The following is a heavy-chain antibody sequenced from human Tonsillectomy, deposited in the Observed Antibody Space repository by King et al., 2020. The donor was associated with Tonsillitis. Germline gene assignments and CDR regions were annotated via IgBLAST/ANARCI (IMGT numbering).Heavy chain of an antibody. V-gene: IGHV4-30-2*01. Sequence: QLQESGSGLVKPSQTLSLTCAVSGGSISSGGYSWNWIRQPPGKGLEWIGYIYHSGTTYYNPSLKSRVTISVDRSKNQFSLKLSSVTAADTAVYYCARGLGIAAPGTSNYFDYWGQGNLVTVSS. D-gene: IGHD6-13*01. CDR1: GGSISSGGYS. J-gene: IGHJ4*02. CDR3: ARGLGIAAPGTSNYFDY. CDR2: IYHSGTT.